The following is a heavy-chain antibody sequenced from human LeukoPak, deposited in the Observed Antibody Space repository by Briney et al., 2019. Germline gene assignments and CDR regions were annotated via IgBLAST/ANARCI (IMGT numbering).Heavy chain of an antibody. V-gene: IGHV3-21*06. J-gene: IGHJ4*02. CDR1: GFTFSSYS. Sequence: PGGSLRLSCAASGFTFSSYSMNWVRQAPGKGLEWVSSISSSSTYIYYADSVKGRFTISRDNAKNSLYLQMNSLRAEDTAVYYCARHASRDGYKLDCWGQGTLVTVSS. CDR2: ISSSSTYI. D-gene: IGHD5-24*01. CDR3: ARHASRDGYKLDC.